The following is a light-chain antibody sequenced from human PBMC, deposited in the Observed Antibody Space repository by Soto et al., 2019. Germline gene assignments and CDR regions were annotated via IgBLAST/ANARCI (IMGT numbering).Light chain of an antibody. CDR1: SSDVGGYNS. CDR2: DVT. Sequence: QSALTQPASVSGSPGQSITISCTGTSSDVGGYNSVSWYRQYPGKAPKLIIFDVTDRSSGISTRFSGSKSGNTASLTISGLQAEDEAVFYCTSYTSSSTTVFGTGTQLTVL. J-gene: IGLJ7*01. CDR3: TSYTSSSTTV. V-gene: IGLV2-14*01.